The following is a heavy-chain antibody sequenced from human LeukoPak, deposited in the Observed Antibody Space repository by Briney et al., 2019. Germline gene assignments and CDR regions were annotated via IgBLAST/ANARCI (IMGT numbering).Heavy chain of an antibody. CDR1: GGSISSYY. Sequence: SGTPSPTFTVSGGSISSYYWGWVPQPPGEGLGGVGVIFFRGSTNYNPSLKSRVTISVDTSKNQFSLKLSSVTAADTAVYYCARVSVPYCSGGSCYWTTEFDPWGQGTLVTVSS. V-gene: IGHV4-59*01. CDR2: IFFRGST. D-gene: IGHD2-15*01. J-gene: IGHJ5*02. CDR3: ARVSVPYCSGGSCYWTTEFDP.